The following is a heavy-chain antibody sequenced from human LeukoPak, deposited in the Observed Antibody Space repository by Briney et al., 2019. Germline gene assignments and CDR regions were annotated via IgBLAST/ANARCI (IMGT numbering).Heavy chain of an antibody. D-gene: IGHD3-10*01. CDR2: IWYDGSNK. V-gene: IGHV3-33*01. Sequence: PGGSLRLSCAASGFTFSSCGMHWVRQAPGKGLEWVAVIWYDGSNKYYADSVKGRFTISRDNSKNTLYLQMNSLRAEDTAVYYCARVGGVRGLSYWGQGTLVTVSS. CDR3: ARVGGVRGLSY. CDR1: GFTFSSCG. J-gene: IGHJ4*02.